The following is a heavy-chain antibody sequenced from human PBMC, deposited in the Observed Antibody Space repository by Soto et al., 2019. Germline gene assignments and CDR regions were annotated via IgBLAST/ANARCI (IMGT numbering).Heavy chain of an antibody. V-gene: IGHV1-69*13. CDR3: ARDLGGSYQSYYYGMDV. D-gene: IGHD1-26*01. J-gene: IGHJ6*02. Sequence: SVKVSCKASGGTFSSYEISWVRQAPGQGLEWMGGIIPIFGTANYAQKFQGRVTITADESTSTAYMELSSLRSEDTAVCYCARDLGGSYQSYYYGMDVWGQGTTVTVSS. CDR1: GGTFSSYE. CDR2: IIPIFGTA.